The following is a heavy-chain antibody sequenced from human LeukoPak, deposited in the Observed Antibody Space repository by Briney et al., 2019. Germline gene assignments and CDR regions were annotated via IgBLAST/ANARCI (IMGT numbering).Heavy chain of an antibody. Sequence: GGSLRLSCAASGFTFSSYGMHWVRQAPGKGLEWVAFIRYDGSDIYYADSVKGRFTISRDNSENTLYLQMNSLRPEDTAVYYCAKDDRPGSSSPFDYWGQGTLVTVSS. CDR2: IRYDGSDI. D-gene: IGHD6-6*01. CDR1: GFTFSSYG. V-gene: IGHV3-30*02. J-gene: IGHJ4*01. CDR3: AKDDRPGSSSPFDY.